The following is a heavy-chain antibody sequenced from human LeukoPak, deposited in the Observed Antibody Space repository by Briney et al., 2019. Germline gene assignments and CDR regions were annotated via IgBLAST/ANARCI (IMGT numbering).Heavy chain of an antibody. CDR3: ARLGGVATGEEDY. CDR1: GFTFSSYW. V-gene: IGHV3-74*01. Sequence: SGGSLRLSCAASGFTFSSYWMHWVRQAPGKGLVWVSRINKDGSSTSYADSVKGRFTISRDNAKNTLYLQMNSLGAEDTAVYYCARLGGVATGEEDYWGQGTLVTVSS. J-gene: IGHJ4*02. CDR2: INKDGSST. D-gene: IGHD5-12*01.